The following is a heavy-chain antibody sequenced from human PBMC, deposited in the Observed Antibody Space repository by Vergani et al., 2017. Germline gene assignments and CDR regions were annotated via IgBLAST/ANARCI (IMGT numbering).Heavy chain of an antibody. CDR1: GGSFSGYY. CDR2: INHSGST. D-gene: IGHD5-18*01. J-gene: IGHJ4*02. Sequence: QVQLQQWGAGLLKPSETLSLTCAVYGGSFSGYYWSWIRQPPGKGLEWSGEINHSGSTNYNPSLKSRVTISVDTSKNQFSLKLSAVTAADTAVYYCARRYSIFDYWGQGTLVTVSS. CDR3: ARRYSIFDY. V-gene: IGHV4-34*01.